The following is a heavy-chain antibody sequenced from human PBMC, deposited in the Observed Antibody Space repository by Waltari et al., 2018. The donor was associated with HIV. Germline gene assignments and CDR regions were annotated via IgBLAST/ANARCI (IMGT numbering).Heavy chain of an antibody. CDR3: AAYSSGWYYSGMDV. Sequence: QVQLQQWGAGLLKPSETLSLTCAVYGGSFSGYYWSWLRQPPGKGLEWIGEINHSGSTNYNPSLKSRVTISVDTSKNQFSLKLSSVTAADTAVYYCAAYSSGWYYSGMDVWGQGTTVTVSS. CDR1: GGSFSGYY. V-gene: IGHV4-34*01. CDR2: INHSGST. J-gene: IGHJ6*02. D-gene: IGHD6-19*01.